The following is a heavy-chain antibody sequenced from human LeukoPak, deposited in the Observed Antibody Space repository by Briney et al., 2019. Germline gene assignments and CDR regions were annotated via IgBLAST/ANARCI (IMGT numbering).Heavy chain of an antibody. CDR3: ARRLRAIFGVVGPFDY. V-gene: IGHV4-34*01. CDR1: GGSFSGYY. CDR2: INHSGST. J-gene: IGHJ4*02. Sequence: SSETLSLTCAVYGGSFSGYYWSWIRKPPGKGLEWIGEINHSGSTNYNPSLKSRVTISVDTSKNQFYLQLSSVTAADTAVYYCARRLRAIFGVVGPFDYWGQGTLVTVSS. D-gene: IGHD3-3*01.